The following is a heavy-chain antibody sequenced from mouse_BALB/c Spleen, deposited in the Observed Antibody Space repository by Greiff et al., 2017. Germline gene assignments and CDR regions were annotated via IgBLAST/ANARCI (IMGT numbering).Heavy chain of an antibody. Sequence: KLVEWVAYISSGSSTIYYADTVKGRFTISRDNPKNTLFLQMTSLRSEDTAMYYCARSNYGSSGDYWGQGTTLTVSS. D-gene: IGHD1-1*01. CDR2: ISSGSSTI. V-gene: IGHV5-17*02. J-gene: IGHJ2*01. CDR3: ARSNYGSSGDY.